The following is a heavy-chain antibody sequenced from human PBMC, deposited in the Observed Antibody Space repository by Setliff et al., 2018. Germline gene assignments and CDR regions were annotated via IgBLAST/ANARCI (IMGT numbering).Heavy chain of an antibody. Sequence: ASVKVSCKVSGYTLTELSMHWVRQAPGKGLEWMGGFDPEDGETIYAQKFQGRVTMTEDTSASTAYMEMSSLRSEDTAVYYCARDREYCSRTSCYIDYWSQGALVTVSS. D-gene: IGHD2-2*02. V-gene: IGHV1-24*01. CDR2: FDPEDGET. J-gene: IGHJ4*02. CDR1: GYTLTELS. CDR3: ARDREYCSRTSCYIDY.